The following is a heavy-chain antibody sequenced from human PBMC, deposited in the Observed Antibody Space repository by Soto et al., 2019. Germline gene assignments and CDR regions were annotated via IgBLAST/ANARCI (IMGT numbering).Heavy chain of an antibody. D-gene: IGHD1-1*01. J-gene: IGHJ4*02. CDR3: VSLVPPTGAGDF. CDR2: IFYDGST. V-gene: IGHV4-39*02. Sequence: QLQLQESGPGLVKPSETLSLTCTVSGGPITNSNYYWGWIRQPPGKGLEWIGRIFYDGSTYYNPSLQSRVAIPVDTSRNLFSLKLPSVTAAETAVYYCVSLVPPTGAGDFWGQGIRVTVSS. CDR1: GGPITNSNYY.